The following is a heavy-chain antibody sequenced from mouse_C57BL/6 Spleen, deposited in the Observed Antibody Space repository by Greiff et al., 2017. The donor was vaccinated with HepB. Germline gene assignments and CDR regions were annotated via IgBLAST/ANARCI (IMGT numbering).Heavy chain of an antibody. J-gene: IGHJ2*01. CDR3: ARDRAHYFDD. CDR2: INYDGSSS. Sequence: VQLKESEGGLVQPGSSMKLSCTASGFTFSDYYMAWVRQVPEKGLEWVANINYDGSSSYYLDSLKSRFIISRDNAKNILYLQMSSLKSEDTATYYCARDRAHYFDDWGQGTTLTVSS. CDR1: GFTFSDYY. V-gene: IGHV5-16*01. D-gene: IGHD3-3*01.